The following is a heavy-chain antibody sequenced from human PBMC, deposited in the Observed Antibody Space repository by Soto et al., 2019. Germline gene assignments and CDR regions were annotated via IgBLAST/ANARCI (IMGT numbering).Heavy chain of an antibody. V-gene: IGHV1-69*01. CDR3: ARNGFAAMAKYNWFDP. D-gene: IGHD5-18*01. CDR2: IIPIFGTA. CDR1: GGTFSSYA. J-gene: IGHJ5*02. Sequence: QVQLVQSGAEVKKPGSSVKVSCKACGGTFSSYAISWVRQAPGQGLEWMGGIIPIFGTANYAQKFQGRVTITADESTSTAYMELSSLRSEDTAVYYCARNGFAAMAKYNWFDPWGQGTLVTVSS.